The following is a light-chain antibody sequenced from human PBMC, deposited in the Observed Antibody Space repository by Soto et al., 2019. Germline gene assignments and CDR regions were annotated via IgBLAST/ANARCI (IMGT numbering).Light chain of an antibody. V-gene: IGKV3-20*01. CDR1: HSVPRTY. J-gene: IGKJ1*01. CDR2: GAS. CDR3: QHYGRSPTWT. Sequence: DIVLTQSPGSLSLSPGERATLSFSASHSVPRTYLAWYQQKPGQTPSLLIYGASTRATGIPDRFSGSGSGTDFTLTISRLEPEDFAVYYCQHYGRSPTWTFGQGTKVDI.